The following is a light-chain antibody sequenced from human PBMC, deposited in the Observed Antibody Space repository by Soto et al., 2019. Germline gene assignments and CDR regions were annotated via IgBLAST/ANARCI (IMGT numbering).Light chain of an antibody. Sequence: QSALTQPASESGSPGQSITISCTGTSSDVGGYNFVSWYQHHPGKAPKLIIYEVSNRPSGVSNRFSASKSGNTASLTISGLQAEDEADYYCSSYTHISTLVGFGGGTQLTVL. J-gene: IGLJ2*01. CDR2: EVS. CDR3: SSYTHISTLVG. V-gene: IGLV2-14*01. CDR1: SSDVGGYNF.